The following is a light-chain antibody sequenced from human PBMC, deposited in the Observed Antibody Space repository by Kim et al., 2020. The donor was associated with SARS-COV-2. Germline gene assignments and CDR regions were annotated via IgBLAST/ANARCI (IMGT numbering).Light chain of an antibody. Sequence: SYELTQPPSVSVSPGQTASITCSGDKLGDKYACWYQQKPGQSPVLVIYQDSKRPSGIPERFSGSNSGNTATLTISGTQAMDEADYYCPAWDSSTAVFVTGTKVTVL. J-gene: IGLJ1*01. CDR2: QDS. V-gene: IGLV3-1*01. CDR1: KLGDKY. CDR3: PAWDSSTAV.